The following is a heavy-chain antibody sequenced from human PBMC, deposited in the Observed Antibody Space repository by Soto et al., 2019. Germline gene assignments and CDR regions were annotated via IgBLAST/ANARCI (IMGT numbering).Heavy chain of an antibody. V-gene: IGHV4-38-2*02. D-gene: IGHD6-19*01. CDR3: ARVHVMVVAGSTFDY. J-gene: IGHJ4*01. CDR1: GYSISSGSY. Sequence: PSETMSPPCTVPGYSISSGSYWAWIRQPPGTGPGWIASIYHGGTTFYNPSLKSRITISVDTSNNQFSLKLTSVTAADTAVYYCARVHVMVVAGSTFDYWGHGTLVTVSS. CDR2: IYHGGTT.